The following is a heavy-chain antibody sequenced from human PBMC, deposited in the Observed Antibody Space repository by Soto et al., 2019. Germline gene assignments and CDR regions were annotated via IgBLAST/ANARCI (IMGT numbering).Heavy chain of an antibody. CDR1: GGTFSSYA. Sequence: QVQLVQSGAEVKKPGSSVKVSCKASGGTFSSYAISWVRQAPGQGLEWMGGIIPIFGTANYAQKFQGRVTITADESTSTAYMELSSLRSEDTAVYYCARDRPYRSSSPGYYGMDVWGQGTTVTVSS. CDR3: ARDRPYRSSSPGYYGMDV. J-gene: IGHJ6*02. CDR2: IIPIFGTA. V-gene: IGHV1-69*01. D-gene: IGHD6-6*01.